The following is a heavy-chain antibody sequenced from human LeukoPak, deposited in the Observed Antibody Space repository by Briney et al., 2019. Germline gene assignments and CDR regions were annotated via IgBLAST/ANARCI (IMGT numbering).Heavy chain of an antibody. J-gene: IGHJ4*02. CDR3: ARTTTMVRGVIIDFDY. Sequence: PSETLSLTCTVSGGSISSYCWSWIRQPPGKGLEWIGYIYYSGSTNYNPSLKSRVTISIDTSKNQFSLKLSSVTAADTAVYYCARTTTMVRGVIIDFDYWGQGTLVTVSS. D-gene: IGHD3-10*01. V-gene: IGHV4-59*01. CDR2: IYYSGST. CDR1: GGSISSYC.